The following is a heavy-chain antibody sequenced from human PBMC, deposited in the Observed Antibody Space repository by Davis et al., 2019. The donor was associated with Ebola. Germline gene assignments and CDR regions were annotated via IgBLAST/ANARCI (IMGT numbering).Heavy chain of an antibody. CDR1: GFTFSSYG. J-gene: IGHJ4*02. Sequence: GGSLRLSCAASGFTFSSYGMHWVRQAPGKGLEWVAFIRYGRSNEYYADSVKGRFTISRDNSKNTLYLQMNSLRPEDTAVYYCARDSDDYSFDYWGQGTLVTVSS. CDR3: ARDSDDYSFDY. D-gene: IGHD4-11*01. V-gene: IGHV3-30*02. CDR2: IRYGRSNE.